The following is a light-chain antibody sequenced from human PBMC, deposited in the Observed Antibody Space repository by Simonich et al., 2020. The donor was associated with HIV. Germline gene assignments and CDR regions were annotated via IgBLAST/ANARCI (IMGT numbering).Light chain of an antibody. CDR1: QSVTSNY. CDR3: QQYGSSPTWT. J-gene: IGKJ1*01. Sequence: EIVLTQSPGTLSLSPGEIAPLSCRASQSVTSNYLVWFQHKPGLAPRLLNYDASTRATGIPDRFSGSGSGTDFTLTISRLEPDDFAVYYCQQYGSSPTWTFGQGTKVEIK. CDR2: DAS. V-gene: IGKV3D-20*01.